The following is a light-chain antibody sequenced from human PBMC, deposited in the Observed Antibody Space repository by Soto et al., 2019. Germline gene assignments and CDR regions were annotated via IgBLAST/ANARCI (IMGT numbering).Light chain of an antibody. V-gene: IGKV3-15*01. CDR3: QQYNNWPET. CDR2: GAS. J-gene: IGKJ1*01. Sequence: EIVMTQSPATLSVSPGERATFSCSASQSVSSNLAWYQQKPGQAPRLLIYGASTRATGIPARFSGSGSGTEFTLTISSLQSEDFAVYYCQQYNNWPETFGQGTKVDIK. CDR1: QSVSSN.